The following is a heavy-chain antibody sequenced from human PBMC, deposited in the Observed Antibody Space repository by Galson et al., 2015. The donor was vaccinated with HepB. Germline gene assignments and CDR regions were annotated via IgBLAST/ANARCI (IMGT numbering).Heavy chain of an antibody. V-gene: IGHV4-59*08. CDR2: AHYSGST. D-gene: IGHD6-19*01. CDR3: ATTAVAGTRDY. J-gene: IGHJ4*02. Sequence: ETLSLTCTVSGGSISSYYWSWIRQPPGKGLEWIGYAHYSGSTNYNPSLQSRVALSVDTSKNQFSLKLSSVTAADTAVYYCATTAVAGTRDYWGQGTLVTVSS. CDR1: GGSISSYY.